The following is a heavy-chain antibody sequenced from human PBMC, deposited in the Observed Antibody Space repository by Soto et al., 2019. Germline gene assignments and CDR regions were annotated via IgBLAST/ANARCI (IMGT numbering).Heavy chain of an antibody. CDR1: GGSISSGDYY. Sequence: SETLSLTCTVSGGSISSGDYYWSWIRQPPGKGLEWIGSIYYSGSTYYNPSLKSRVTISVDTLYLQMNSLRAEDTAVYYCAHRNYYESRGYYYYFDYWGQGTLVTVSS. D-gene: IGHD3-22*01. CDR3: AHRNYYESRGYYYYFDY. V-gene: IGHV4-30-4*01. CDR2: IYYSGST. J-gene: IGHJ4*02.